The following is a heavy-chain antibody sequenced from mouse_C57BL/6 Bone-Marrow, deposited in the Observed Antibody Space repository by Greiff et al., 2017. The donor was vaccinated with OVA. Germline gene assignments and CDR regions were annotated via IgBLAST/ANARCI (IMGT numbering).Heavy chain of an antibody. CDR2: IDPETGGT. J-gene: IGHJ1*03. D-gene: IGHD4-1*01. V-gene: IGHV1-15*01. CDR3: TSSPNWNWYFDV. CDR1: GYTFTDYE. Sequence: VQGVESGAELVRPGASVTLSCKASGYTFTDYEMHWVKQTPVHGLEWIGAIDPETGGTAYNQKFKGKAILTADKSSSTAYMELRSLTSEDSAVYYCTSSPNWNWYFDVWGTGTTVTVSS.